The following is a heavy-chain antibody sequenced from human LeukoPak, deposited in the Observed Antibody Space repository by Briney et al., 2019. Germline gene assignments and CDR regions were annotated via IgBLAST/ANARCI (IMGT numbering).Heavy chain of an antibody. D-gene: IGHD6-13*01. J-gene: IGHJ4*02. Sequence: ASVKVSCKASGGTFSSYAISWVRQAPGQGLEWMGWISTYNGNTNYAQKFQDRVTMTTDTPTSTAYMELRSLRSDDTAVYYCARAIAACDYWGQGTLVTVSS. V-gene: IGHV1-18*01. CDR3: ARAIAACDY. CDR1: GGTFSSYA. CDR2: ISTYNGNT.